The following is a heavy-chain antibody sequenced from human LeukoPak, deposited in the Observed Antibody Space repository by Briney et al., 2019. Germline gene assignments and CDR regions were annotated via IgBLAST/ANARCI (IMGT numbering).Heavy chain of an antibody. V-gene: IGHV4-30-2*01. CDR2: IYHSGST. CDR3: ARGGWFDP. CDR1: GVSISSGGYS. J-gene: IGHJ5*02. Sequence: TSSETLSLTCAVSGVSISSGGYSWSWIRQPPGKGLEWIGYIYHSGSTYYNPSLKSRVTISVDRSKNQFSLKLSSVTAADTAVYYCARGGWFDPWGQGTLVTVSS.